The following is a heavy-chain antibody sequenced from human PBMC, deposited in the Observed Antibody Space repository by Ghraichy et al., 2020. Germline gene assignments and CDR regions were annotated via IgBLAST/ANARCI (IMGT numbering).Heavy chain of an antibody. CDR1: GGSISSGGYS. CDR3: ARVHNNHYGMDV. CDR2: IYHSGST. J-gene: IGHJ6*02. D-gene: IGHD1/OR15-1a*01. Sequence: SETLSLTCAVSGGSISSGGYSWSWIRQPPGKGLEWIGYIYHSGSTYYNPSLKSRVTISVDRSKNQFSLKLSSVTAADTAVYYCARVHNNHYGMDVWGQGTTVTVSS. V-gene: IGHV4-30-2*01.